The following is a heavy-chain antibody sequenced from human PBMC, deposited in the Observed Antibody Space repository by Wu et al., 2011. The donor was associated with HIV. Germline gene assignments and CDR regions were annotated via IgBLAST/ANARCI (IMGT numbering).Heavy chain of an antibody. J-gene: IGHJ4*02. D-gene: IGHD3-22*01. V-gene: IGHV1-18*01. CDR1: GYTFTSYG. Sequence: QVQLVQSGAEVKKPGASVKVSCRASGYTFTSYGISWVRQAPGQGLEWMGWISAYNGDTNYAQKLRGRVTMTTDTSTSTAYMELRSLGSDDTAMYYCARVEYYDSSWEIDYWGQGTLVTVSS. CDR3: ARVEYYDSSWEIDY. CDR2: ISAYNGDT.